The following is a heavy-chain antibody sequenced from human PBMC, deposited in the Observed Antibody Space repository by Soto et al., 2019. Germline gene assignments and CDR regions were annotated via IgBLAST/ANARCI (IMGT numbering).Heavy chain of an antibody. CDR3: VRETQWLELLDY. J-gene: IGHJ4*02. V-gene: IGHV3-48*02. CDR1: GLIFSIYS. Sequence: GGSLRLSCAASGLIFSIYSMNWVRQTPGKGLEWVSYISTNSRSTYYADSVQGRFTISRDNARNSLYLQMNSLRDEDTAVYFCVRETQWLELLDYWGQGPMVTFSS. D-gene: IGHD6-19*01. CDR2: ISTNSRST.